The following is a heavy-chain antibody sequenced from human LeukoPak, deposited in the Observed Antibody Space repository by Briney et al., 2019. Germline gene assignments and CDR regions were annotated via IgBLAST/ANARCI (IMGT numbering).Heavy chain of an antibody. CDR2: INHSGST. J-gene: IGHJ4*02. CDR1: GGSFSGYY. V-gene: IGHV4-34*01. D-gene: IGHD3-10*01. Sequence: PSETLSLICAVYGGSFSGYYWSWIRQPPGKGLEWIGEINHSGSTNYNPSLKSRVTISVDTSKNQFSLKLSSVTAADTAVYYCARDGWFGELLSWGQGTLVTVSS. CDR3: ARDGWFGELLS.